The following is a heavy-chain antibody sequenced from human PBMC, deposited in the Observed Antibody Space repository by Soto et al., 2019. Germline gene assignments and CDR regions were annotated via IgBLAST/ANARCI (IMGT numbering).Heavy chain of an antibody. V-gene: IGHV3-30*02. D-gene: IGHD2-2*01. CDR1: GFTFRRFN. Sequence: GGSLRFSCAASGFTFRRFNMHWVRQVPGKGLEWVAFIRYDESDKYYVDSVKGRFTISRDNSKNTLYLQMDSLRAEDTAMYYCAKDIVVVPAAMGWLRLDAFDIWGQGTMVTVSS. CDR3: AKDIVVVPAAMGWLRLDAFDI. J-gene: IGHJ3*02. CDR2: IRYDESDK.